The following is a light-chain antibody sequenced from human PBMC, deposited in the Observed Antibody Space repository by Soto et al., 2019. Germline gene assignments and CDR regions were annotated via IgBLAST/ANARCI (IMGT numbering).Light chain of an antibody. Sequence: EIVITQCPATLSVSPGERAKPCRRASQSVGIYLAWYQHKNGQAPRILLYDASNRATGIPARFSGSGSGTDFTLTISSLETEDFAVYYCQQYVSPPITFGQGTRLEIK. V-gene: IGKV3-11*01. J-gene: IGKJ5*01. CDR2: DAS. CDR1: QSVGIY. CDR3: QQYVSPPIT.